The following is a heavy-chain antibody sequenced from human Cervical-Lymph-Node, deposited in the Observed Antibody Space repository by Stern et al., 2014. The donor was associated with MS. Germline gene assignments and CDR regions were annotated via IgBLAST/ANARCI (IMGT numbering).Heavy chain of an antibody. CDR3: ARVGGYSGSYAPSDY. CDR2: IWYDGSNK. V-gene: IGHV3-33*01. J-gene: IGHJ4*02. Sequence: VQLVESGGGVVQPGRSLRLSCAAAGFTFSSYGMHWVRQAPGKGLEWVAVIWYDGSNKYYADSVKCRFTISRDNSKNTLYLQMNSLRAEDTAVYYCARVGGYSGSYAPSDYWGQGTLVTVSS. CDR1: GFTFSSYG. D-gene: IGHD1-26*01.